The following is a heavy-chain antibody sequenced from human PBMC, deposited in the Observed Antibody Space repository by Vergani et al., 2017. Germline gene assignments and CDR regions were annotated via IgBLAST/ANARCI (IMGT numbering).Heavy chain of an antibody. J-gene: IGHJ3*02. Sequence: QLQLQESGSGLVKPSQTLSLTCAVSGGSISSGGYSWSWIRQPPGKGLEWIGYIYHSGSTYYNPSLKSRVTISVDTSKNQFSLKLSSVTAADTAVYYCARHVGTERMLLRLPFAFDIWGQGTMVTVSS. CDR2: IYHSGST. CDR3: ARHVGTERMLLRLPFAFDI. V-gene: IGHV4-30-2*01. D-gene: IGHD2-15*01. CDR1: GGSISSGGYS.